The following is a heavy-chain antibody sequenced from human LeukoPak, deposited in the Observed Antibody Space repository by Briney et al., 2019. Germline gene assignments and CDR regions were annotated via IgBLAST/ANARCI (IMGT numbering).Heavy chain of an antibody. CDR2: IIPIFGTA. Sequence: SVKVSCKASGGTFSSYAISWGRQAPGQGLEWMGGIIPIFGTANYAQKFQGRVTITADESTSTAYMELSSLRSEDTAVYYCARESSGYDPHDHYYYGMDLWGERPTLSVSS. V-gene: IGHV1-69*13. CDR1: GGTFSSYA. CDR3: ARESSGYDPHDHYYYGMDL. D-gene: IGHD5-12*01. J-gene: IGHJ6*04.